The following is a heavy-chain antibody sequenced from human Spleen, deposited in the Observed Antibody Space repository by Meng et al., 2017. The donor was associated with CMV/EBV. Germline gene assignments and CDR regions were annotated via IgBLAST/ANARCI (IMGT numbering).Heavy chain of an antibody. CDR3: ARESVYSSSDY. V-gene: IGHV3-30-3*01. J-gene: IGHJ4*02. CDR1: GFTFSDYY. D-gene: IGHD6-6*01. Sequence: GGSLRLSCAASGFTFSDYYMSWIRQAPGKGLEWVAVILYDGSDTYYADSVKGRFTISRDNSKNTLYLQMNSLRAEDTAVYYCARESVYSSSDYWGQGTLVTVSS. CDR2: ILYDGSDT.